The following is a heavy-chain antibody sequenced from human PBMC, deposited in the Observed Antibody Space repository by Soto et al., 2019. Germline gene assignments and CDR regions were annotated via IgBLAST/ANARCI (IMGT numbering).Heavy chain of an antibody. CDR3: AGRITMVRGVILDY. J-gene: IGHJ4*02. CDR1: GCTFSSYT. D-gene: IGHD3-10*01. V-gene: IGHV1-69*02. CDR2: IIPILGIA. Sequence: SVKVSCKASGCTFSSYTISWVRQAPGQGLEWMGRIIPILGIANYAQKFQGRVTITADKSTSTAYMELSSLRSEDTAVYYCAGRITMVRGVILDYWGQGTRVTAPQ.